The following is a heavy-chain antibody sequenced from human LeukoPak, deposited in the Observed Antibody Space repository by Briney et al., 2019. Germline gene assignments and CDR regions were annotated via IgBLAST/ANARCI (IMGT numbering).Heavy chain of an antibody. CDR2: INSRGSTM. CDR3: AELGITMIGGV. V-gene: IGHV3-48*03. Sequence: GGSLRLSCAASGFIFDSFEMNWVRQAPGKGLEWLSYINSRGSTMYYADSVKGRFTISRDNAKNSLYLQMNSLRAEDTAVYYCAELGITMIGGVWGKGTTVTISS. J-gene: IGHJ6*04. D-gene: IGHD3-10*02. CDR1: GFIFDSFE.